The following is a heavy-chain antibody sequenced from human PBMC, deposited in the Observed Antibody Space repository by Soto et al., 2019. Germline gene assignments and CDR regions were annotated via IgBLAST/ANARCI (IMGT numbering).Heavy chain of an antibody. CDR1: GGSVSSGSYY. Sequence: SETLSLTCTVSGGSVSSGSYYWSWIRQPPGKGLEWIGYIYYSGSTNYNPSLKSRVTISVDTSKNQFSLKLSSVTAADTAVYYCARDRRGYSSSSYGMDVWGQGTTVTVSS. CDR2: IYYSGST. V-gene: IGHV4-61*01. D-gene: IGHD6-13*01. J-gene: IGHJ6*02. CDR3: ARDRRGYSSSSYGMDV.